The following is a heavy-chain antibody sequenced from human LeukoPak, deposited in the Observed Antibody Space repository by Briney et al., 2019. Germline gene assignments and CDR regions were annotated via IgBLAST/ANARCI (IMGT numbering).Heavy chain of an antibody. CDR2: INPNSGGT. V-gene: IGHV1-2*02. D-gene: IGHD1-26*01. CDR3: ARDWGRRGIVGSFIDY. J-gene: IGHJ4*02. Sequence: ASVKASCKASGYTFTGYYMHWVRQAPGQGLEWMGWINPNSGGTNYAQKFQGRVTMTRDTSISTAYMELSRLRSDDTAVYYCARDWGRRGIVGSFIDYWGQGTLVTVSS. CDR1: GYTFTGYY.